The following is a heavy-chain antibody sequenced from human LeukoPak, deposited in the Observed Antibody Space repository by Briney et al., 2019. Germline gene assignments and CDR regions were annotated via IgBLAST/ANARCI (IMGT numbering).Heavy chain of an antibody. V-gene: IGHV3-43*02. D-gene: IGHD3-16*01. CDR3: AKGDYDYVWGSFDY. J-gene: IGHJ4*02. CDR1: GFTFDGYA. CDR2: ITGDGGST. Sequence: GGSLRLSCAASGFTFDGYAMHWVRQAPGKGLEWVSLITGDGGSTYYADSVKGRFTISRGNSKNSLYLQMNSLRTEDTALYYCAKGDYDYVWGSFDYWGQGTLVTVSS.